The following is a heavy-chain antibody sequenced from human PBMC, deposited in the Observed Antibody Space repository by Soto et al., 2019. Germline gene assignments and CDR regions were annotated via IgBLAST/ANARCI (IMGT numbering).Heavy chain of an antibody. CDR3: ARDGELALCDY. V-gene: IGHV3-33*01. Sequence: PGGSLRLSCAASGFTFSSYGMHWVRQAPGKGLEWVAVIWYDGSNKYYADSVKGRFTISRDNSKNTLYLQMNSLRAEDTAVYYCARDGELALCDYWGQGILVTVSS. J-gene: IGHJ4*02. CDR2: IWYDGSNK. CDR1: GFTFSSYG. D-gene: IGHD1-26*01.